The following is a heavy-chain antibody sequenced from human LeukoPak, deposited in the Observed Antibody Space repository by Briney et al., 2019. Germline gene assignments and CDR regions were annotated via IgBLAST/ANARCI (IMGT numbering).Heavy chain of an antibody. V-gene: IGHV3-23*01. D-gene: IGHD3-22*01. J-gene: IGHJ4*02. CDR2: ISGSGGST. Sequence: GGSLRLSCAASGFTFSSYSMNWVRQAPGKGLEWVSAISGSGGSTYYADSVRGRFTISRDNSKNTLYLQMNSLRAEDTAVYYCAKDFGPKRKVVAISLLFDYWGQGTLVTVSS. CDR1: GFTFSSYS. CDR3: AKDFGPKRKVVAISLLFDY.